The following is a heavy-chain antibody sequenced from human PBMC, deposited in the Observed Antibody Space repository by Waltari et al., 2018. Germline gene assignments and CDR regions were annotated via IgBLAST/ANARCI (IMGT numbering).Heavy chain of an antibody. D-gene: IGHD6-13*01. J-gene: IGHJ4*02. Sequence: QVQLVESGGGVVQPGRSLRLSCSAPGFTFSSYALHWVRQAPGKGLEWVAVISYDGSNKYYADSVKGRFTISRDNSKNTLYLQMNSLRAEDTAVYYCARDLGAAGPFDYWGQGTLVTVSS. CDR2: ISYDGSNK. V-gene: IGHV3-30-3*01. CDR1: GFTFSSYA. CDR3: ARDLGAAGPFDY.